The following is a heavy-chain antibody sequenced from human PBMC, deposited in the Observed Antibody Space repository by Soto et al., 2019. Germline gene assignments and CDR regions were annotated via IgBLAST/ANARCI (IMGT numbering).Heavy chain of an antibody. V-gene: IGHV3-23*01. CDR3: ARSREIIASAGSFDY. CDR1: GFTFRSHV. CDR2: ISTGGGST. D-gene: IGHD6-25*01. Sequence: PGGSLRLSCAASGFTFRSHVMSSVRQAPGKGLEWVSGISTGGGSTDYADSGKGRFTISRDNSKNTLHLQMKSLRAEDTAVYYCARSREIIASAGSFDYWGQGTLVTVSS. J-gene: IGHJ4*02.